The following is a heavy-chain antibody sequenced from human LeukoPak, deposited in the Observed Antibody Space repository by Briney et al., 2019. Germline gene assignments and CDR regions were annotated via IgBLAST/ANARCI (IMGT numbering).Heavy chain of an antibody. CDR1: GGPISSYY. CDR2: IYYSGST. D-gene: IGHD3-10*01. CDR3: ARDSDYGSGSYLLDY. Sequence: PSETLSLTCTVSGGPISSYYWSWIRQPPGKGLEWIGYIYYSGSTNYNPSLKSRVTISVDTSKNQFSLKLSSVTAADTAVYYCARDSDYGSGSYLLDYWGQGTLVTVSS. V-gene: IGHV4-59*01. J-gene: IGHJ4*02.